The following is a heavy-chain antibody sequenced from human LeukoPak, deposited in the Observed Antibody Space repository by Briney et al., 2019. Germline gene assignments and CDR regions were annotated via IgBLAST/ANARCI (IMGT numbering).Heavy chain of an antibody. D-gene: IGHD6-13*01. J-gene: IGHJ4*02. CDR3: AKLWAAAGTRGY. V-gene: IGHV3-30*18. CDR2: ISYDGSNK. CDR1: GFTFSSYG. Sequence: PGGSLRLSCAASGFTFSSYGMHWVRQAPGKGLEWVAVISYDGSNKYYADSVKGRFTISRDNSKNTLYLQMNSLRAEDTAVYYCAKLWAAAGTRGYWGQGTLVTVSS.